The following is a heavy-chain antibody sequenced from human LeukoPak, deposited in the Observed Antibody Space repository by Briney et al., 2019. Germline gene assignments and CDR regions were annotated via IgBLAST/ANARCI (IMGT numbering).Heavy chain of an antibody. CDR1: GFTFSSYS. J-gene: IGHJ5*02. Sequence: AGSLRLSCAASGFTFSSYSMNWVRQAPGKGLEWVSYISSSSSTIYCADSVKGRFTISRDNAKNSLYLQMNSLRAEDTAVYYCARVPIFGVVTDNWFDPWGQGTLVTVSS. CDR2: ISSSSSTI. V-gene: IGHV3-48*04. D-gene: IGHD3-3*01. CDR3: ARVPIFGVVTDNWFDP.